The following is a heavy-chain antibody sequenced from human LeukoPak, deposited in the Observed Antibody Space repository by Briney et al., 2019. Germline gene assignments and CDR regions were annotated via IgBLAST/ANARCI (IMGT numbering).Heavy chain of an antibody. CDR2: LNPSVGST. D-gene: IGHD3-16*01. J-gene: IGHJ4*02. CDR3: ARGYAPGASDY. Sequence: AASVKVSCKASGYTFTSYYMHWVRQAPGQALEWVGILNPSVGSTTYAQKFQGRVTLTRDTSTSTVYMDLSSLRSEDTAVYYCARGYAPGASDYWGQGTLVTVSS. V-gene: IGHV1-46*01. CDR1: GYTFTSYY.